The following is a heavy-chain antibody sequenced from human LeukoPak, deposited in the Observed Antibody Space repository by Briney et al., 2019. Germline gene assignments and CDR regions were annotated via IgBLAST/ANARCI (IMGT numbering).Heavy chain of an antibody. CDR3: AKWGDYDVLTGYYDSDY. V-gene: IGHV3-23*01. CDR2: ITGSGGTT. CDR1: GFTFSNYA. D-gene: IGHD3-9*01. J-gene: IGHJ4*02. Sequence: GASLRLSCGASGFTFSNYAMSWVRQAPGKGLEWLSAITGSGGTTYYAHSVKGRFTSSRDNSKNTLYLQMNTLRAEDTAVYYCAKWGDYDVLTGYYDSDYWGQGTLVTVSS.